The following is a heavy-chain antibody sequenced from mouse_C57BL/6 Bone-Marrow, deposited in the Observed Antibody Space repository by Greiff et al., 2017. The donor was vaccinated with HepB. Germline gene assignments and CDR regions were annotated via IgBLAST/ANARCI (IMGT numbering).Heavy chain of an antibody. CDR3: ARGLRGYFDY. D-gene: IGHD6-5*01. V-gene: IGHV5-16*01. J-gene: IGHJ2*01. CDR2: INYDGSST. CDR1: GFTFSDYY. Sequence: DVKLVDSEGGLVQPGSSMKLSCTASGFTFSDYYMAWVRQVPEKGLEWVANINYDGSSTYYLDSLKSRFIISRDNAKNILYLQMSSLKSEDTATYYCARGLRGYFDYWGQGTTLTVSS.